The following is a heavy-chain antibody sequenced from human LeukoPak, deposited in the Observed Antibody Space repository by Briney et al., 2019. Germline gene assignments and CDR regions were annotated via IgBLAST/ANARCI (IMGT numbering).Heavy chain of an antibody. J-gene: IGHJ4*02. V-gene: IGHV6-1*01. CDR3: ARNFGTTGWHTFDY. CDR2: TYYRSKRYN. CDR1: GDSVSSKNGA. D-gene: IGHD6-19*01. Sequence: SQTLSLTCVVSGDSVSSKNGAWNSIRQSPSRVLEWLGRTYYRSKRYNDYAESMEGRMTISPDTSKNQYSLHLSSVTPDDKAGDYVARNFGTTGWHTFDYWCQETLVTVSS.